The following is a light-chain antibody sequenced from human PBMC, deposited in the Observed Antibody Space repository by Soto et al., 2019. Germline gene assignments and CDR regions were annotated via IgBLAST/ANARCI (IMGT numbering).Light chain of an antibody. CDR1: SNDVGGFNF. CDR2: EVT. J-gene: IGLJ1*01. Sequence: QSPRTQPASVSWSPGQSITISGTGTSNDVGGFNFVSWFQRHPGKAPKLIIYEVTHRPSGISSRFSGSKSGNTASLTISGLQAEDEADYFCSSYISITTLFVFGTGTKVTVL. CDR3: SSYISITTLFV. V-gene: IGLV2-14*01.